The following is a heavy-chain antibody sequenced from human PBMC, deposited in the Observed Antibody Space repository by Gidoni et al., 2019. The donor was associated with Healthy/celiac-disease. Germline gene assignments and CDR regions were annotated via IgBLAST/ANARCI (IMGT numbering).Heavy chain of an antibody. V-gene: IGHV3-66*01. CDR2: IYSGGST. J-gene: IGHJ4*02. CDR1: GCTVSSNY. Sequence: EVQLVESGGGLVSPGGSLRLSCAASGCTVSSNYMSWVRQAPGKGLEWVSVIYSGGSTYYADSVKGRFTISRDNSKNTLYLQMNSLRAEDTAVYYCAAYYFDYWGQGTLVTVSS. CDR3: AAYYFDY.